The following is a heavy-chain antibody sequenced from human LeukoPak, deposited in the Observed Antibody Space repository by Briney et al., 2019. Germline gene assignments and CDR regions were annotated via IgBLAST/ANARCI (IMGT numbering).Heavy chain of an antibody. CDR1: GFTFSSYW. Sequence: PGGSLRLSCAASGFTFSSYWMSWVRQAPGKGLEWVANIKQDGSQKNYVDFLKGRFTISRDNAKNSLYLQMNGLRAEDTAVYYCVRESRSSGGSRWGQGTLVTVSS. CDR3: VRESRSSGGSR. CDR2: IKQDGSQK. V-gene: IGHV3-7*01. J-gene: IGHJ4*02. D-gene: IGHD2-15*01.